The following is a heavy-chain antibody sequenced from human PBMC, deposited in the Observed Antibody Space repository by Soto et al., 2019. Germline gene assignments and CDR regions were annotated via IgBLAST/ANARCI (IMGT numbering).Heavy chain of an antibody. CDR2: IYYSGST. CDR1: GGSISSYY. Sequence: ETLSLTCTVSGGSISSYYWSWIRQPPGKGLEWIGYIYYSGSTNYNPSLKSRVTISVDTSKNQFSLKLSSVTAADTAVYYCARGQLWDFDYWGQGTLVTVSS. D-gene: IGHD5-18*01. J-gene: IGHJ4*02. CDR3: ARGQLWDFDY. V-gene: IGHV4-59*01.